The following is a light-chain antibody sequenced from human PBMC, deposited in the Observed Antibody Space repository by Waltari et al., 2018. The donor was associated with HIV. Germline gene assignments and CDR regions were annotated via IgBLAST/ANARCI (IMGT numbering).Light chain of an antibody. CDR3: QKYYSTWT. V-gene: IGKV4-1*01. CDR2: WAS. Sequence: DIVMTQSPDSLAVSLGERATINCKSSQRVLYSSDNKHYLAWYQQKPGQPPKVRIYWASTREAGVPDRFSGSGSGTDFALTISSLQAEDVAVYYCQKYYSTWTFGQGTKVEIK. J-gene: IGKJ1*01. CDR1: QRVLYSSDNKHY.